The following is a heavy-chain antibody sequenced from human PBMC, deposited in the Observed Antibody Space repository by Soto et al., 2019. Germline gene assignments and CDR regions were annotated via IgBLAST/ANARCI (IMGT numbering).Heavy chain of an antibody. V-gene: IGHV1-3*01. D-gene: IGHD1-7*01. J-gene: IGHJ5*02. CDR2: INAGNGNT. Sequence: GASVKVSCKASGYTFTSYAMHWVRQAPGQRLEWMGWINAGNGNTKYSQKFQGRVTITRDTSASTACMELSSLRSEDTAVYYCARGRNGPNSGWFDPWGQGTLVTVPQ. CDR1: GYTFTSYA. CDR3: ARGRNGPNSGWFDP.